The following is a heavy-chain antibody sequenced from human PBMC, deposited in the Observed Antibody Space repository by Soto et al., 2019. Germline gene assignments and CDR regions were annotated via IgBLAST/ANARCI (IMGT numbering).Heavy chain of an antibody. CDR3: ARGLLYATTYFDY. J-gene: IGHJ4*02. V-gene: IGHV1-69*06. D-gene: IGHD2-8*01. CDR1: GGTFTTTS. CDR2: IIPVVGTT. Sequence: QVQLVQSGAEVKKPGSSVKVSCKASGGTFTTTSLTWVRQAPGQGLEWMGGIIPVVGTTKYAQKYQDRVTITGDKSTNTAYMELSSLRSDDTAVYYCARGLLYATTYFDYWGQGTPVTVSS.